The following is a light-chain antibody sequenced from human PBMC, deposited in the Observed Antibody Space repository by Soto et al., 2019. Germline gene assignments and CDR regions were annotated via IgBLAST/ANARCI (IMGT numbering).Light chain of an antibody. CDR1: QTINNN. CDR3: QQYYNWPRT. V-gene: IGKV3-15*01. CDR2: GAS. J-gene: IGKJ1*01. Sequence: VMTQAPSTLSVCPGERATLSCRASQTINNNVAWYQLKDGQVPRLVIYGASTRATDIPARFSGSGSGTEFTLTISSLQPEDFAVYYCQQYYNWPRTFGQGTKVEIK.